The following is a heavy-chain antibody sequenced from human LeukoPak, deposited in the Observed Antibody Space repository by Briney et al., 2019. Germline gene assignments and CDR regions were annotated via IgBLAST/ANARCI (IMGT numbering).Heavy chain of an antibody. J-gene: IGHJ6*04. CDR2: LYSGGTT. V-gene: IGHV3-53*01. D-gene: IGHD2-15*01. CDR3: ARDSTRPRYCSGDSCYDFYYYAMDV. CDR1: GFTVSSNY. Sequence: GGSLRLSCAASGFTVSSNYMSWVRQAPGRGLEWVSVLYSGGTTYYADSVKGRFTISRDNSKNTLYLQMNSLRAEDTAVYYCARDSTRPRYCSGDSCYDFYYYAMDVWGKGTTVTVSS.